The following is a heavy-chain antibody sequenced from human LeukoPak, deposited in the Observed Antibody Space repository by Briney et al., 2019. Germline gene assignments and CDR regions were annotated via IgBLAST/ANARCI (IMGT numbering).Heavy chain of an antibody. CDR3: ASKERGSGWYDY. Sequence: GGSLILSCAASGFTFSSYWMHWVRQAPGKGLVWVSRINSDGSSISYADSVKGRFTISRDNAKNTLYLQMNSLRAEDTAVYYCASKERGSGWYDYWGQGTLVTVSS. J-gene: IGHJ4*02. V-gene: IGHV3-74*01. D-gene: IGHD6-19*01. CDR2: INSDGSSI. CDR1: GFTFSSYW.